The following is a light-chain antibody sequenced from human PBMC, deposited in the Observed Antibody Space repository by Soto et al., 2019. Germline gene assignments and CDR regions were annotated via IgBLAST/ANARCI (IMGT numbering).Light chain of an antibody. CDR1: HTIATY. CDR3: QQFYYCPHT. Sequence: EIQMTQSPASLSASVGERVTLTCRASHTIATYLNWYQQKAGKVPEVLIYGTSTLQPGVPSRFTGSGYGTDFTLTINNVQPEDFATYYCQQFYYCPHTFGQGTKLEVK. J-gene: IGKJ2*01. CDR2: GTS. V-gene: IGKV1-39*01.